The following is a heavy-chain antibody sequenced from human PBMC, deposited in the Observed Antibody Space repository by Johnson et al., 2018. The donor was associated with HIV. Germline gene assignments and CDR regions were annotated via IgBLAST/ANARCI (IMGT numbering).Heavy chain of an antibody. V-gene: IGHV3-11*06. CDR3: ARGMSRGPWAGGDAVDI. Sequence: QVQLVESGGGLVKPGGSLRLSCAVSGFIFRDYYMSWIRQAPGKGLEWVSYISSSGKSTNYADSVKGRFTISRDNAKNSLYLQMNSLSAEDTAVYYCARGMSRGPWAGGDAVDIWGQGTMVTVSS. CDR1: GFIFRDYY. D-gene: IGHD3-16*01. J-gene: IGHJ3*02. CDR2: ISSSGKST.